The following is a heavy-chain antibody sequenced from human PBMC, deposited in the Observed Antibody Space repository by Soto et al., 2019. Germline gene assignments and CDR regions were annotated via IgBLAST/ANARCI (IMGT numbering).Heavy chain of an antibody. V-gene: IGHV1-69*13. CDR3: ARGKDVWNYDSYYYYGMDV. Sequence: ASVKVSCKASGGTFSSYAISWVRQAPGQGLEWMGGIIPIFGTANYAQKFQGRVTITADESTSTAYMELSSLRSEDTAVYYCARGKDVWNYDSYYYYGMDVWGQGTTVTVSS. J-gene: IGHJ6*02. CDR2: IIPIFGTA. D-gene: IGHD1-7*01. CDR1: GGTFSSYA.